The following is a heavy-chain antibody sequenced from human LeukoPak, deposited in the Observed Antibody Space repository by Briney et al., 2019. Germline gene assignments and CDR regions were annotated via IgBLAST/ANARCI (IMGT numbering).Heavy chain of an antibody. CDR2: ISSSGSTI. D-gene: IGHD2-2*03. J-gene: IGHJ4*02. CDR3: ARDLLDIVVGVGWRRGNFDY. CDR1: GFTFSDYY. Sequence: GGSLRLSCAASGFTFSDYYMSWIRQAPGKGLEWVSYISSSGSTIYYADSVKGRFTISRDNAKNSLYLQMNSLRAEDTAVYYCARDLLDIVVGVGWRRGNFDYWGQGTLVTVSS. V-gene: IGHV3-11*01.